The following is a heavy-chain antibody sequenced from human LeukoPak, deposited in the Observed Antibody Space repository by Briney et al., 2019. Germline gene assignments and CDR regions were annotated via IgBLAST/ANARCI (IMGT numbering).Heavy chain of an antibody. V-gene: IGHV4-39*07. CDR1: GGSISSSSYY. D-gene: IGHD1-14*01. J-gene: IGHJ6*03. Sequence: SETLSLTCTVSGGSISSSSYYWGWIRQPPGTGLEWIGSIYYSGSTYYNPSLKSRVTISVDTSKNQFSLKLSSVTAADTAVYYCARGPTAATGLVSYYYYYYMDVWGKGITVTVSS. CDR2: IYYSGST. CDR3: ARGPTAATGLVSYYYYYYMDV.